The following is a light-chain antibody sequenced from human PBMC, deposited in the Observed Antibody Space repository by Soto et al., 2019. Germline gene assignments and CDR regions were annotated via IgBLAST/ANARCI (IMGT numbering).Light chain of an antibody. Sequence: QSVLTQPPSASGTPGQTVTISCSGSNSNIGSNYVCWYQQLPGTAPKLLIYRNNHRPSRVPDRFSGSMSGTSASLAISVLRSEDEADYYCSTWDDSLPGIVVFGGGTQLTVL. J-gene: IGLJ2*01. CDR3: STWDDSLPGIVV. CDR2: RNN. CDR1: NSNIGSNY. V-gene: IGLV1-47*01.